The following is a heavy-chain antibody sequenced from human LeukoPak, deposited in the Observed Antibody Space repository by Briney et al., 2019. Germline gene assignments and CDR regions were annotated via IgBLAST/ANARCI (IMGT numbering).Heavy chain of an antibody. CDR1: GFTFTSYS. V-gene: IGHV3-48*01. CDR3: ARDRVYSGSYYAWYFDL. CDR2: INGRSTTI. D-gene: IGHD1-26*01. Sequence: GGSLRLSCAASGFTFTSYSLNWVRQAPGRGLEWVSYINGRSTTIYYADSVKGRFTISRDNAKNSLYLQMNSLRAEDTAVYYCARDRVYSGSYYAWYFDLWGRGTLVTVSS. J-gene: IGHJ2*01.